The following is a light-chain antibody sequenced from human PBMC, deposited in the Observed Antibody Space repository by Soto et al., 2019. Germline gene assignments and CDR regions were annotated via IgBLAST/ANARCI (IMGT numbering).Light chain of an antibody. CDR2: HDS. Sequence: DIQMTQSPSTLSASIGDSVTISCRASQNIGRWLAWYQQKTGTAPNILIYHDSNLRGGVPSRLSGSGSGTELNLTISRLQPDDFATYYCQQYNSYSMTFGQGTKVDIK. CDR3: QQYNSYSMT. V-gene: IGKV1-5*01. J-gene: IGKJ1*01. CDR1: QNIGRW.